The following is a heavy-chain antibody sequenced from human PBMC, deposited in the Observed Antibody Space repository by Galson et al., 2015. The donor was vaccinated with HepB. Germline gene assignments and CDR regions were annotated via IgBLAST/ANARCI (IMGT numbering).Heavy chain of an antibody. Sequence: LRLSCAASGFTFSSHDMHWVRQATGKGLEWVSKIRSGGDTKYADSVKGRFTISRENGRNSLFLQMNSLRAGDTAVYYCAREALYSGNYGGFDIWGQGTVVTVSS. CDR1: GFTFSSHD. J-gene: IGHJ3*02. CDR2: IRSGGDT. V-gene: IGHV3-13*01. CDR3: AREALYSGNYGGFDI. D-gene: IGHD1-26*01.